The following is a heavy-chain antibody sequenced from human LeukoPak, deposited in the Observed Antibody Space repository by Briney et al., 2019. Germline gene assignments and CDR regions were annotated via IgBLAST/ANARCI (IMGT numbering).Heavy chain of an antibody. CDR2: IYYSGST. Sequence: SETLSLTCTVSGGSISSGDYYWSWIHQPPGKGLEWIGYIYYSGSTYYNPSLKSRFTISVDTSKNQFSLKLSSVTAADTAVYYCARVDYDILTGYYGNDYWGQGTLVTVSS. CDR1: GGSISSGDYY. CDR3: ARVDYDILTGYYGNDY. J-gene: IGHJ4*02. V-gene: IGHV4-30-4*01. D-gene: IGHD3-9*01.